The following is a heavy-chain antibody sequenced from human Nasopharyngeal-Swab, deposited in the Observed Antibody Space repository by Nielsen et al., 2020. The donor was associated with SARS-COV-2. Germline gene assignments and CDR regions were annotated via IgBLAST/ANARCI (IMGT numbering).Heavy chain of an antibody. CDR3: AKDEPYYDSSGYNYYYYYYMGV. CDR2: ISGSGGST. CDR1: GFTFSSYA. Sequence: GESLKISCAASGFTFSSYAMSWVRQAPGKGLEWVSAISGSGGSTYYADSVKGRFTISRDNSKNTLYLQMNSLRAEDTAVYYCAKDEPYYDSSGYNYYYYYYMGVWGKGTTVTVSS. J-gene: IGHJ6*03. V-gene: IGHV3-23*01. D-gene: IGHD3-22*01.